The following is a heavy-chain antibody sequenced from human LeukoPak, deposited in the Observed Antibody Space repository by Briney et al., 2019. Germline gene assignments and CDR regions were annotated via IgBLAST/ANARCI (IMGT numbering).Heavy chain of an antibody. V-gene: IGHV1-18*01. Sequence: ASVKVSCKSSGYTSTSYGFTWVRQPPGQGLEWMGWISAYNGNTNYVQKLQGRVTMSTDTSTSTVYMELRSLRSDDTAVYYCARGGLTESVDYWGQGTLVTVSS. CDR3: ARGGLTESVDY. CDR2: ISAYNGNT. J-gene: IGHJ4*02. CDR1: GYTSTSYG. D-gene: IGHD3-10*01.